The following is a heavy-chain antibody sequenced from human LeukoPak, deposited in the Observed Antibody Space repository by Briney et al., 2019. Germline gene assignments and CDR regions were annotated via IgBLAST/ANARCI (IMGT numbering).Heavy chain of an antibody. J-gene: IGHJ4*02. D-gene: IGHD6-19*01. CDR1: GGSISSSSYY. CDR3: ARHLQNGSGRYGVVDY. V-gene: IGHV4-39*01. Sequence: PSETLSLTCTVSGGSISSSSYYWGWIRQPPGKGLEWIGSISYSGSTYYNPSLRSRVTISVDPSKNQFSLKLNSVTAADTAVYYCARHLQNGSGRYGVVDYWGQGTLVTVSS. CDR2: ISYSGST.